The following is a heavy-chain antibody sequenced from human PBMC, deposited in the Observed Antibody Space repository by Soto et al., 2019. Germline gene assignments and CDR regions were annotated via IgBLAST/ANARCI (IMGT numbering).Heavy chain of an antibody. V-gene: IGHV4-31*03. CDR3: ARDGGNDYGDDAFDI. CDR1: GGSISSGGYY. CDR2: IDYSGST. Sequence: QVQLQESGPGLVKPSQTLSLTCTVSGGSISSGGYYWSWIRQHPGKGLEWIGYIDYSGSTYYNPSLKSRVTISVDTSKNQFSLKLSAVTAADTAVYYCARDGGNDYGDDAFDIWGQGTMVTVSS. J-gene: IGHJ3*02. D-gene: IGHD4-17*01.